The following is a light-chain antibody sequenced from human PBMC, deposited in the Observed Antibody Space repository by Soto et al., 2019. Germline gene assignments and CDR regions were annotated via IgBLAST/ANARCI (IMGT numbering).Light chain of an antibody. CDR1: QSVGIK. J-gene: IGKJ4*01. V-gene: IGKV3-11*01. Sequence: EILMTQSPATLSVSPGERATLSCRASQSVGIKVTWYQQQPGNAPRLLIYGASNRATGIPARFSGSGSGTDFTIPISSLEPEDFAVYYCQQRSNGLTFGGGTKVDIK. CDR3: QQRSNGLT. CDR2: GAS.